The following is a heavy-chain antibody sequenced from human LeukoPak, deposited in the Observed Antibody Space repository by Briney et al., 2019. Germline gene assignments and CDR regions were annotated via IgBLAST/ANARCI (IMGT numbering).Heavy chain of an antibody. CDR2: ISGSGGST. CDR3: AKRLNDVSVLGY. D-gene: IGHD1-1*01. V-gene: IGHV3-23*01. Sequence: PGGSLRLSCAASGFTFSSYAMSWVRQAPGKGLEWVSAISGSGGSTYCADSVKGRFTISRDNSKNTLYLQMNSLRAEDTAVYYCAKRLNDVSVLGYWGQGTLVTVSS. CDR1: GFTFSSYA. J-gene: IGHJ4*02.